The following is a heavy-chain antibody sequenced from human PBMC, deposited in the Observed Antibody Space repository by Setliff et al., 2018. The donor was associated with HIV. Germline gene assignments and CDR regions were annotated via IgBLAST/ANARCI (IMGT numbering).Heavy chain of an antibody. CDR1: GDSISDNDFY. J-gene: IGHJ5*02. D-gene: IGHD1-26*01. V-gene: IGHV4-39*01. CDR3: ARYRSKLDWFDP. Sequence: SETLSLTCSLSGDSISDNDFYWGWIRQPPGKGLEWIGIVHYSGAAYYNPSPKSRVTISVDTSQNQFPLKLRSVTAADTAVYYCARYRSKLDWFDPWGQGTLVTVSS. CDR2: VHYSGAA.